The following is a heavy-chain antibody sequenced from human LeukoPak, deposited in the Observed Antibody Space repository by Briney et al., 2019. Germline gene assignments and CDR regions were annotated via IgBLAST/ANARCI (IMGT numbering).Heavy chain of an antibody. CDR1: GYTFTGYY. CDR2: INPNNGGT. D-gene: IGHD3-3*01. J-gene: IGHJ4*02. Sequence: ASVKVSCKASGYTFTGYYMHWVRQAPGQGLEWMGWINPNNGGTNYAQKFKGRVTMTRDTSISTAYMELSRLRSDDTAVYYCARSLVMGLRFLDYWGQGTLVTVSS. V-gene: IGHV1-2*02. CDR3: ARSLVMGLRFLDY.